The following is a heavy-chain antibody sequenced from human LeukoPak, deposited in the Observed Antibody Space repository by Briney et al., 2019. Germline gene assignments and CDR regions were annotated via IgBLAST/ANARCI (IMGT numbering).Heavy chain of an antibody. CDR2: IFPSGGEI. V-gene: IGHV3-23*01. J-gene: IGHJ6*03. CDR3: AKDLFYYYYYMDV. CDR1: GFTFSTFA. Sequence: GGSLRLSCAASGFTFSTFAMLWVRQPPGKGLEWVSSIFPSGGEIHYADSVRGRFTISRDNSKSILSLQMNSLRAEDTAVYYCAKDLFYYYYYMDVWGKGTTVTISS.